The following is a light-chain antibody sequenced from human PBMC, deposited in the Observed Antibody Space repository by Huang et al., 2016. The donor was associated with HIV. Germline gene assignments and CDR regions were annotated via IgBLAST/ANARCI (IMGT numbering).Light chain of an antibody. J-gene: IGKJ4*01. Sequence: DIRMTQSPSTLSASVGDRVTITCRASQTINSWLAWYQQRPGKAPKLLIYDASRWQTGVPSRFSGSGSGTEFTLTITSLQPDKFATYYCQQYHTSPLTFGGGTKVEI. V-gene: IGKV1-5*01. CDR3: QQYHTSPLT. CDR2: DAS. CDR1: QTINSW.